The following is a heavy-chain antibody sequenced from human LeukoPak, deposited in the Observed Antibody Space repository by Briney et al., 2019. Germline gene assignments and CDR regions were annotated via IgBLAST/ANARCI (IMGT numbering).Heavy chain of an antibody. CDR1: GFTFSSYA. J-gene: IGHJ6*04. D-gene: IGHD3-10*01. CDR3: ARPMVRGSEYYYYGMDV. V-gene: IGHV3-30*04. Sequence: GGSLRLSCAASGFTFSSYAMHWVRQAPGKGLEWVAVISYDGSNKYYADSVKGRFTISRDNSKNTLYLQMSSLRAEDTAVYYCARPMVRGSEYYYYGMDVWGKGTTVTVSS. CDR2: ISYDGSNK.